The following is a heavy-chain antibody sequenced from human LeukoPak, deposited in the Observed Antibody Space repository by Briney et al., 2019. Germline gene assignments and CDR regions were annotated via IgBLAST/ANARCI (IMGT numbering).Heavy chain of an antibody. J-gene: IGHJ4*02. V-gene: IGHV3-11*01. Sequence: GGSLRLSCAAFGFTFSDYYMSWIRQAPGKGLGWVSYISSSGSTIYYADSVKGRFTISRDNAKNSLYLQMNSLRAEDTAVYYCARVASSGWFVDYWGQGTLVTVSS. CDR2: ISSSGSTI. D-gene: IGHD6-19*01. CDR1: GFTFSDYY. CDR3: ARVASSGWFVDY.